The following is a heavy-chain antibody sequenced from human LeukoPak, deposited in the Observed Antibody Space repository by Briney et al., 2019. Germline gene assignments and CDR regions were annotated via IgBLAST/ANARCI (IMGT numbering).Heavy chain of an antibody. CDR2: ISSSSSSTI. J-gene: IGHJ6*03. D-gene: IGHD2-15*01. Sequence: PGGSLRLSCAASGFTFSSYSMNWVRQAPGKGLEWVSYISSSSSSTIYYADSVKGRFTISRDNAKNSLYLQMNSLRAEDTAVYYCAKDGRYAVITYYYMDVWGKGTTVTVSS. V-gene: IGHV3-48*04. CDR3: AKDGRYAVITYYYMDV. CDR1: GFTFSSYS.